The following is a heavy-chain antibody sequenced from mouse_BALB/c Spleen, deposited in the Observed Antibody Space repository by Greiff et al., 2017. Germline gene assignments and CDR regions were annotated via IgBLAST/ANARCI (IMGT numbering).Heavy chain of an antibody. Sequence: EVHLVESGGGLVKPGGSLKLSCAASGFTFSSYAMSWVRQTPEKRLEWVASISSGGSTYYPDSVKGRFTISRDNARNILYLQMSSLRSEDTAMYYCARVDYYGSSDAMDYWGQGTSVTVSS. CDR1: GFTFSSYA. J-gene: IGHJ4*01. CDR2: ISSGGST. CDR3: ARVDYYGSSDAMDY. D-gene: IGHD1-1*01. V-gene: IGHV5-6-5*01.